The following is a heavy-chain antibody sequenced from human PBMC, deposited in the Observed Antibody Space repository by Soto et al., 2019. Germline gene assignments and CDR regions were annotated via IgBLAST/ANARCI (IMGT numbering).Heavy chain of an antibody. CDR3: ARGLDAGYTYAYDN. D-gene: IGHD5-18*01. V-gene: IGHV4-31*03. CDR2: IHYTGST. CDR1: GVSIKSGGYY. Sequence: QVQLQESGPGLVKPSLTLSLTCSVSGVSIKSGGYYWTWIRQRPGKGLEWIAYIHYTGSTNYNPSLKSRLTVSLDTSKNLFSLNLKSVTAADTAVYFCARGLDAGYTYAYDNWGQGTLVTVSS. J-gene: IGHJ4*02.